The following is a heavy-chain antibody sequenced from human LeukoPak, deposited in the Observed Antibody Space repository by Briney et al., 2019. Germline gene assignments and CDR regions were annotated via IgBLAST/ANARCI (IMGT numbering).Heavy chain of an antibody. J-gene: IGHJ4*02. CDR3: ATWPGGYSSGYYEGPYYFDY. CDR1: GFTFSSYA. V-gene: IGHV3-23*01. Sequence: GGSLRLSCAASGFTFSSYAMGWVRQAPGKGLEWVSAISGSGGSTYYADSVKGRFTISRDNSKNTLYLQMNSLRAEDTAVYYCATWPGGYSSGYYEGPYYFDYWGQGTLVTVSS. D-gene: IGHD3-22*01. CDR2: ISGSGGST.